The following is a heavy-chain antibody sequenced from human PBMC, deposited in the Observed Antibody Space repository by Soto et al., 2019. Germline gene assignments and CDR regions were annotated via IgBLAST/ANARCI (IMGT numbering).Heavy chain of an antibody. Sequence: QVQLMQSGAEVKKPGSSVKVSCKASGGIITTNVIRWLRQAPGQGLEWMGEIMPVFAAPNNAQKFQGRLRITADTSNTTVYMELSSLTSEYKCVNFCAPGDAYCSGGTGSTDQGGKGTLVIVSS. CDR2: IMPVFAAP. CDR3: APGDAYCSGGTGSTDQ. CDR1: GGIITTNV. J-gene: IGHJ4*02. V-gene: IGHV1-69*06. D-gene: IGHD2-15*01.